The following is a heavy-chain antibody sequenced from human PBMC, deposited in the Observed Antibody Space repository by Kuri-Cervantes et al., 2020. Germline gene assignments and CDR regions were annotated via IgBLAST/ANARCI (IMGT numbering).Heavy chain of an antibody. V-gene: IGHV7-4-1*02. Sequence: ASVKVSCKASGGTFSSYAISWVRQAPGQGLEWMGWINTNTGNPTYAQGFTRRFVFSLDTSVSTAYLQISSLKAEDTAVYYCARDLVPAAHYYYYYGMDVWGQGTTVTVSS. J-gene: IGHJ6*02. CDR2: INTNTGNP. CDR3: ARDLVPAAHYYYYYGMDV. D-gene: IGHD2-2*01. CDR1: GGTFSSYA.